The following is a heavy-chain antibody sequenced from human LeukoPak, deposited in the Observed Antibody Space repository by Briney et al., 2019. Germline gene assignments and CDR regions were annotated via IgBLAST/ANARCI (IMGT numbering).Heavy chain of an antibody. CDR3: ARLSGYSYGETNY. D-gene: IGHD5-18*01. J-gene: IGHJ4*02. CDR2: ISYTGTYI. CDR1: AFSLNAYN. V-gene: IGHV3-21*01. Sequence: GGSLRLSCAASAFSLNAYNMNWVRQAPGKGLEWVSSISYTGTYIYYADSVKGRFTISRDNAKNSLYLQMNSLRAEDTAVYYCARLSGYSYGETNYWGQGTLVTVSS.